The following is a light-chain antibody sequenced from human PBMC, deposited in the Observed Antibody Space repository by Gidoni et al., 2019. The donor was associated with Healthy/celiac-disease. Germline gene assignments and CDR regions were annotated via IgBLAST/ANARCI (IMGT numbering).Light chain of an antibody. CDR3: QQYGSSPLTT. Sequence: EIVLTQSPGTLSLSPGERATLSCRASQSVSSSYLAWYQQKPGQAPRLLIYGASSRATGLPDRFSGSGSGTDFTLTISRLEPEDFAVYYCQQYGSSPLTTFGQGTKVEIK. CDR1: QSVSSSY. V-gene: IGKV3-20*01. J-gene: IGKJ1*01. CDR2: GAS.